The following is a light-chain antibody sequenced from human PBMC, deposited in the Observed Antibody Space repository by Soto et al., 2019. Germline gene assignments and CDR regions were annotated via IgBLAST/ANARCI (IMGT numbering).Light chain of an antibody. CDR1: PSISSW. J-gene: IGKJ1*01. Sequence: DIQMTQSPSTLSASVGDRVTITCRASPSISSWLAWYQQKPGKAPKLLIYDASSLESGVPSRFSGSGSGTEFTLTISRLQPADFATYYAQQYNSYSVTFGQGTKVEIK. CDR3: QQYNSYSVT. V-gene: IGKV1-5*01. CDR2: DAS.